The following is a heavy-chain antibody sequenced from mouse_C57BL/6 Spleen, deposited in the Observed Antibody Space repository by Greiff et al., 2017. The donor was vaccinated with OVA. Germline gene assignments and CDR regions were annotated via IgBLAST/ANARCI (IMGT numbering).Heavy chain of an antibody. J-gene: IGHJ3*01. CDR2: INPNNGGT. Sequence: EVKLLESGPELVKPGASVKIPCKASGYTFTDYNMDWVKQSHGKSLEWIGDINPNNGGTIYNQKFKGKATLTVDKSSSTAYMELRSLTSEDTAVYYCAREVSEGFAYWGQGTLVTVSA. CDR1: GYTFTDYN. CDR3: AREVSEGFAY. V-gene: IGHV1-18*01.